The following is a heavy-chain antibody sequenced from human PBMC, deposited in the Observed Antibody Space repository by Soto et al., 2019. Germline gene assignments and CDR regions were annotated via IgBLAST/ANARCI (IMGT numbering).Heavy chain of an antibody. D-gene: IGHD3-10*01. CDR3: ARDLFGELYYYYYYYGMDV. J-gene: IGHJ6*02. CDR1: GYTFTSYG. CDR2: ISAYNGNT. Sequence: QVQLVQSGAEVKKPGASVKVSCKASGYTFTSYGISWVRQAPGQGLEWMGWISAYNGNTNYAQKLQGRVTMTTDTSTSTAYMGLRSLRSDDTAVYYCARDLFGELYYYYYYYGMDVWGQGTTVTVSS. V-gene: IGHV1-18*01.